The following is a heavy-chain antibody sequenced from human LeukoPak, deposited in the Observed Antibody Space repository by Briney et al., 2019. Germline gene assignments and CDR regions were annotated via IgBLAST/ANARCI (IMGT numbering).Heavy chain of an antibody. Sequence: ASVKVSCKASGGTFSGYSVIWVRQAPGQGLEWMGILNPSGASTSYAQDFQGRVTMTRDMSTTTVYMELSSLRSEDTAVYYCARDPGSNSAATYFDYWGQGTLVTVSS. CDR3: ARDPGSNSAATYFDY. J-gene: IGHJ4*02. CDR2: LNPSGAST. CDR1: GGTFSGYS. D-gene: IGHD1-26*01. V-gene: IGHV1-46*01.